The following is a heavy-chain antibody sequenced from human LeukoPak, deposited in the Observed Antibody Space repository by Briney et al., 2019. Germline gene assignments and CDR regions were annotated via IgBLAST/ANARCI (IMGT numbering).Heavy chain of an antibody. CDR3: ALLGIAARTTADY. D-gene: IGHD6-13*01. CDR1: GYTFTGYY. V-gene: IGHV1-2*04. Sequence: GASVKASCKASGYTFTGYYMHWVRQAPGQGLEWMGWINPNSGGTNYAQKFQGWVTMTRDTSISTAYMELSRLRSDDTAVYYCALLGIAARTTADYWGQGTLVTVSS. CDR2: INPNSGGT. J-gene: IGHJ4*02.